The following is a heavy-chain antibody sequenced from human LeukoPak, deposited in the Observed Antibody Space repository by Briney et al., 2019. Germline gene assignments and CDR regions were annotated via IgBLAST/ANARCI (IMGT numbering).Heavy chain of an antibody. V-gene: IGHV3-7*01. D-gene: IGHD4-23*01. Sequence: PGGSLRLSCAASGFIFSSYWMSWVRQAPGKGLEWVANIQQDGSEKYYVDSVKGRFTISRDNAKNSLYLQINRLRAEDTAVYYCSGGNLYWYFDLWGRGTLVTLSS. J-gene: IGHJ2*01. CDR3: SGGNLYWYFDL. CDR2: IQQDGSEK. CDR1: GFIFSSYW.